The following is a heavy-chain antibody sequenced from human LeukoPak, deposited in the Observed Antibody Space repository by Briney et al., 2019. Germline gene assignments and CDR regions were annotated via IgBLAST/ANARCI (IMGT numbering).Heavy chain of an antibody. Sequence: SVKVSCKASGGTFSSYAISWVRQAPGQGLEWMGGIIPIFGTANYAQKFQGRVTITADKSTSTAYMELSSLRSEDTAVYYCARWCSGAAAGFDPWGQGTLVTVSS. CDR3: ARWCSGAAAGFDP. J-gene: IGHJ5*02. V-gene: IGHV1-69*06. CDR1: GGTFSSYA. CDR2: IIPIFGTA. D-gene: IGHD6-13*01.